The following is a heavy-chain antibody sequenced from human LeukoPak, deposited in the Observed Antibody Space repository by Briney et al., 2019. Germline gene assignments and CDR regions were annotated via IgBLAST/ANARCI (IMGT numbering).Heavy chain of an antibody. Sequence: GGSLRLSCAASGFTFSTYSMNWVRQAPWKGLEWVSSISGSTSYIYYADSVRGRFTISRDNAKNSLYLQMKSLRAEDTAMYYCARVDYDSSPSHYWGQGTLVTVSP. V-gene: IGHV3-21*01. CDR2: ISGSTSYI. CDR3: ARVDYDSSPSHY. J-gene: IGHJ4*02. D-gene: IGHD3-22*01. CDR1: GFTFSTYS.